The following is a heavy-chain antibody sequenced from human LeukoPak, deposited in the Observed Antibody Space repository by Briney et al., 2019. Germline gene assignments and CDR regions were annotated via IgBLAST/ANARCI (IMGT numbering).Heavy chain of an antibody. J-gene: IGHJ6*03. Sequence: ASVKVSCKASGYTFTGYYMHWVRQAPGQGLEWMGWINPNSGGTNYAQKFQGRVTMTRDTSISTAYMELSRLRSDDTAVYYCARDLTAAVYYYMDVWGKGTTVTVSS. CDR2: INPNSGGT. CDR3: ARDLTAAVYYYMDV. D-gene: IGHD6-13*01. CDR1: GYTFTGYY. V-gene: IGHV1-2*02.